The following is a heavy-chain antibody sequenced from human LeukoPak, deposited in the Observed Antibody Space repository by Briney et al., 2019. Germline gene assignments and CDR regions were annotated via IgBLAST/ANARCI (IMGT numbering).Heavy chain of an antibody. V-gene: IGHV3-9*03. D-gene: IGHD1-26*01. CDR2: ISWNSGTI. CDR3: AKGGSGSYSQDWFDP. CDR1: GSTFDDYA. Sequence: GGSLRLSCVASGSTFDDYAMHWVRQAPGKGLEWVSGISWNSGTIGYADSVKGRFTISRDNAKNSVYLQMNSLRAEDMALYYCAKGGSGSYSQDWFDPWGQGTLVTVSS. J-gene: IGHJ5*02.